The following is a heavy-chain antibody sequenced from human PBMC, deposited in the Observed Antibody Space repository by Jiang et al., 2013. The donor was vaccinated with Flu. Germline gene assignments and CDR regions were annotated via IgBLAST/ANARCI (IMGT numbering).Heavy chain of an antibody. CDR2: ISAYNGYT. Sequence: SVKVSCKASGYTFTSYGISWVRQAPGQGLEWMGWISAYNGYTSYAQKLQGRVTMTTDTATSTAYMELRSLRSDDTAVYYCARDDTRVGASYYNYGMDVWGQGTTVTVSS. J-gene: IGHJ6*02. V-gene: IGHV1-18*04. CDR1: GYTFTSYG. CDR3: ARDDTRVGASYYNYGMDV. D-gene: IGHD1-26*01.